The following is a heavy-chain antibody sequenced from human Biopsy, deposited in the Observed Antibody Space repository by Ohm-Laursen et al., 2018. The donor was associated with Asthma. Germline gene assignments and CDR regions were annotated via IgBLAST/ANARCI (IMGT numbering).Heavy chain of an antibody. CDR2: VSSEGHST. CDR3: ARGQEDRGSEALES. CDR1: GSVFSQAR. D-gene: IGHD1-1*01. Sequence: SLRLSCSASGSVFSQARMHWVRQAPGKGLEWVAAVSSEGHSTSYDDSVKGRFTISRDNSKSRLFLQMDSLRVADSAVYYCARGQEDRGSEALESWGQGEKVAVSS. J-gene: IGHJ3*01. V-gene: IGHV3-30*03.